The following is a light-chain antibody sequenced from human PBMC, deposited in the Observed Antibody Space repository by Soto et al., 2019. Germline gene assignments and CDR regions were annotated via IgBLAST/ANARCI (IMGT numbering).Light chain of an antibody. CDR3: VLYMGSGTWV. Sequence: QTVVTQEPSFSVSPGGTVTLTCGLKSGSVSTSYYPSWYQLTPGRPPRTLIYSTDTRSSGVPDRFSGSILGTKAALTITGAQADDESDYYCVLYMGSGTWVFGGGTTLTVL. CDR2: STD. J-gene: IGLJ3*02. V-gene: IGLV8-61*01. CDR1: SGSVSTSYY.